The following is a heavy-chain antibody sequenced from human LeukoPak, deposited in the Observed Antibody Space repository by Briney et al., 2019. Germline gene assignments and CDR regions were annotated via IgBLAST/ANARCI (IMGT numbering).Heavy chain of an antibody. CDR2: ISSNGGST. Sequence: GGSLRPSCSASGFTFSSYAMHWVRQAPGKGLEYVSAISSNGGSTYYADSVKGRFTISRDNSKNTLYLQMSSLRAEDTAVYYCVRPGIATSVGWYFDLWGRGTLVTVSS. CDR1: GFTFSSYA. D-gene: IGHD6-13*01. V-gene: IGHV3-64D*09. CDR3: VRPGIATSVGWYFDL. J-gene: IGHJ2*01.